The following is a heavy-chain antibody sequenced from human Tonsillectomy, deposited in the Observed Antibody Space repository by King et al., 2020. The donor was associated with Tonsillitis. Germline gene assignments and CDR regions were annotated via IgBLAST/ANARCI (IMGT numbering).Heavy chain of an antibody. CDR1: GYTFTYRY. CDR2: ITPFNGDT. J-gene: IGHJ3*02. D-gene: IGHD2-21*01. Sequence: QLVQSGPEVKKPGSSVKLSCKGSGYTFTYRYLHWVRQAPGQAPEWMGWITPFNGDTNYLQKFQDRVTITSDKSMNTVYMELSSLRSEDTAMYYCAKWPDGDDGFDIWDQGTMVTVSS. V-gene: IGHV1-45*01. CDR3: AKWPDGDDGFDI.